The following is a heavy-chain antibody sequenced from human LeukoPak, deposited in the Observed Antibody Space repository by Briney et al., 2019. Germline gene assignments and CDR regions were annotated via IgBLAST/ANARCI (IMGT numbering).Heavy chain of an antibody. Sequence: ESGPTLVKPTQTLTLTCTFSGFSLSTSAMCVSWIRQPPGKALEWLAHIDWDDDKYYSTSLKTRLTISKDTSKNQVVLTMTNMDPVDTATYYCARIKSPNYYGSGSYADYWGQGTLVTVSS. CDR2: IDWDDDK. J-gene: IGHJ4*02. CDR3: ARIKSPNYYGSGSYADY. CDR1: GFSLSTSAMC. V-gene: IGHV2-70*01. D-gene: IGHD3-10*01.